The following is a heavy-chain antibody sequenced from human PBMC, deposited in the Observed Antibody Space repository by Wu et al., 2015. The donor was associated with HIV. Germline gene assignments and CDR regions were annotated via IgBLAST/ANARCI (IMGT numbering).Heavy chain of an antibody. V-gene: IGHV1-69*13. J-gene: IGHJ6*03. CDR3: ARGDRDYYFYMDV. CDR1: GGTFSSYS. CDR2: IIPIFGTA. Sequence: QVQLVQSGAEVKKPGSSMKVSCKASGGTFSSYSVSWVRQAPGQGLEWMGRIIPIFGTAHYAQQFQGRVTITADDSSTTVYMDLSSLRSDDTALYYCARGDRDYYFYMDVVGQRDHGHRLL.